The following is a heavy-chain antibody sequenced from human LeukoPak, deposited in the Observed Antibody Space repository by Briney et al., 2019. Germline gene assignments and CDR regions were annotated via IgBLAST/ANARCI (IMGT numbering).Heavy chain of an antibody. CDR1: GGSISSGSYY. V-gene: IGHV4-61*02. J-gene: IGHJ4*02. CDR2: IYTSGST. Sequence: SETLSLTCTVSGGSISSGSYYWSWIRQPAGKGLEWIGRIYTSGSTNYNPSLKSRVTISVDTSKNQFSLKLSSVTAADTAVYYCARDLSRAEANPPGYWGQGTLVTVSS. CDR3: ARDLSRAEANPPGY.